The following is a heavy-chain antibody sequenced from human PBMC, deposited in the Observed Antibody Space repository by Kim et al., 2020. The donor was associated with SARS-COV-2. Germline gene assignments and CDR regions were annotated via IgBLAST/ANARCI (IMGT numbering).Heavy chain of an antibody. Sequence: GGSLRLSCAASGFTFSSYSMNWVRQAPGKGLEWVSSISSSSSYIYYADSVKGRFTISRDNAKNSLYLQMNSLRAEDTAVYYCAITVVGALFDYWGQGTLVTVSS. V-gene: IGHV3-21*01. J-gene: IGHJ4*02. CDR3: AITVVGALFDY. D-gene: IGHD2-15*01. CDR2: ISSSSSYI. CDR1: GFTFSSYS.